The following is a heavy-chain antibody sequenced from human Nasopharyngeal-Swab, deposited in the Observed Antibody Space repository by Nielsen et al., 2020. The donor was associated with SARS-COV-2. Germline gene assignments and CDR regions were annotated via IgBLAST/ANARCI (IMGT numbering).Heavy chain of an antibody. J-gene: IGHJ6*03. CDR1: GYTFTSYD. V-gene: IGHV1-8*01. Sequence: ASVKVSCKASGYTFTSYDINWVRQATGQGLEWMGWMNPNSGNTGYAQKFQGRVTMTRNTSISTAYTELSSLRSEDTAVYYCARGHQYQLLFHYYYYMDVWGKGTTVTVSS. CDR2: MNPNSGNT. CDR3: ARGHQYQLLFHYYYYMDV. D-gene: IGHD2-2*01.